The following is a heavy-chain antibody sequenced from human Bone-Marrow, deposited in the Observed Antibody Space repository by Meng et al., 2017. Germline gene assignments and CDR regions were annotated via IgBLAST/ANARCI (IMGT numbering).Heavy chain of an antibody. CDR1: GYTFTSYD. D-gene: IGHD1-26*01. Sequence: ASVTVSCKASGYTFTSYDFNWVRQASGQGLEWMGWMNPNSGNTGYAQKFQGRVTMTRNTSIRTAYMELSSLRSEDTAVYYCARGQDGMGDWFDPWGQGTLVTVSS. CDR2: MNPNSGNT. CDR3: ARGQDGMGDWFDP. V-gene: IGHV1-8*01. J-gene: IGHJ5*02.